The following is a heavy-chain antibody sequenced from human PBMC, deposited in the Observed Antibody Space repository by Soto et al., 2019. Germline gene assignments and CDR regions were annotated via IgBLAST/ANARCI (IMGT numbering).Heavy chain of an antibody. CDR1: GFTFSSYG. CDR3: AKDLLGPGRAYGMDV. CDR2: ISYDGSNK. D-gene: IGHD7-27*01. J-gene: IGHJ6*02. Sequence: QVQLVESGGGVVQPGRSLRLSCAASGFTFSSYGMHWVRQAPGKGLEWVAVISYDGSNKYYADSVKGRFTISRDNSKNTLYLQMNSPRAADAAVYYCAKDLLGPGRAYGMDVWGQGTTVTVSS. V-gene: IGHV3-30*18.